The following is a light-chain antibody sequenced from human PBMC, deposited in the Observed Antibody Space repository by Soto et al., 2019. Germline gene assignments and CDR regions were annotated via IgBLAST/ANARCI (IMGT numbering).Light chain of an antibody. CDR1: QSVSSTY. CDR3: QQYGSSPPWT. J-gene: IGKJ1*01. V-gene: IGKV3-20*01. Sequence: EIGLTQSRGTLSLSPGERATHACRASQSVSSTYLAWYQQKPGQGPRLLIYGASSRATGIPDRFSGSGSGTDFTLTISSLEPEDFAVYYCQQYGSSPPWTFGQGTKVEIK. CDR2: GAS.